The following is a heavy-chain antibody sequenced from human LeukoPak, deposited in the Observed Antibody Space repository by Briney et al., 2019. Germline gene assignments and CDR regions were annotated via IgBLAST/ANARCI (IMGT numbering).Heavy chain of an antibody. D-gene: IGHD3-3*01. J-gene: IGHJ5*02. Sequence: GESLKISCKGSGYSFTSYWIGWVRQMPGKGLEWMGIIYPGDSDTRYSPSFQGQVTISADKSISTAHLQWSSLKASDTAMYYCARLEWHGVNWFDPWGQGTLVTVSS. CDR1: GYSFTSYW. V-gene: IGHV5-51*01. CDR2: IYPGDSDT. CDR3: ARLEWHGVNWFDP.